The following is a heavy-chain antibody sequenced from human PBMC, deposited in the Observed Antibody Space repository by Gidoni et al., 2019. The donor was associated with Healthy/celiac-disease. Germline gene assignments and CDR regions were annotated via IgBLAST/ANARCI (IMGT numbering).Heavy chain of an antibody. D-gene: IGHD3-3*01. Sequence: VQLVQSGGAVAQPWRSLILSCAASGFTFSNYAMHWIRQAPGKGLEWVAVISYDGSNKYYADSVKGRFTISRDNSKNTLYLQMNSLRAEDTAVYYCARDTASRITIFGVVIEYGMDVWGQGTTVTVSS. CDR2: ISYDGSNK. V-gene: IGHV3-30-3*01. J-gene: IGHJ6*02. CDR3: ARDTASRITIFGVVIEYGMDV. CDR1: GFTFSNYA.